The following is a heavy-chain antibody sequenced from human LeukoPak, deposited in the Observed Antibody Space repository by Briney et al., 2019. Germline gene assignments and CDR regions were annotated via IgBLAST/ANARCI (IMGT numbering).Heavy chain of an antibody. CDR1: GYTFTGYY. V-gene: IGHV1-2*02. Sequence: ASVKVSCKASGYTFTGYYMHWVRQAPGQGLEWMGWINPNSGGTNYAQKFQGRVTMTRDTSISTAYMELSRLRSDDTAVYYCAGLEWELLNAFDIWGQGTMVTVSS. J-gene: IGHJ3*02. CDR3: AGLEWELLNAFDI. CDR2: INPNSGGT. D-gene: IGHD1-26*01.